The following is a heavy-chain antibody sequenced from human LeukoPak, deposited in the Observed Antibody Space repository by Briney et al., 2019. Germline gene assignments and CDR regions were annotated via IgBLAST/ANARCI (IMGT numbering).Heavy chain of an antibody. J-gene: IGHJ6*02. CDR3: ARRNAMDV. Sequence: GGSLRLSCVASGYTFSPYWMSWVRQIPGKGLEWVANINRDGSERYYVDSVKGRFTISRDDAKSSLYLQMNSLRAEDTAVYYCARRNAMDVWGQGTTVIVFS. V-gene: IGHV3-7*03. CDR1: GYTFSPYW. CDR2: INRDGSER.